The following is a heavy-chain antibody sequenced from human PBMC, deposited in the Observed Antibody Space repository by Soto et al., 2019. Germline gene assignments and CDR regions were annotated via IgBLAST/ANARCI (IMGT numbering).Heavy chain of an antibody. Sequence: EVQLLQSGGGLVQPGESLRLSCAASGFTFSTYAMAWVRQAPGKGLEWVSTVSGGGDHTYYADSVKGRSTISRDASKNTLYLQMDSLRVEDTAVYYCAKSGFADLEYWGQGALVTVSS. D-gene: IGHD1-26*01. V-gene: IGHV3-23*01. CDR2: VSGGGDHT. J-gene: IGHJ1*01. CDR1: GFTFSTYA. CDR3: AKSGFADLEY.